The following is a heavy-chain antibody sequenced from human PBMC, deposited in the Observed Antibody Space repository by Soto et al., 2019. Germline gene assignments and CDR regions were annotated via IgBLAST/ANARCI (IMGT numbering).Heavy chain of an antibody. V-gene: IGHV1-18*01. D-gene: IGHD3-9*01. CDR3: ARDRDDILTGYYIRDAFDI. Sequence: QVPLVQSGAEVKKPGASVKVSCKASGYTFTSYGISWVRQAPGQGLEWIGWISAYNGNTNYAQKLQGRVTMTTDTSTSTAYMELRSLRSDDTAVYYCARDRDDILTGYYIRDAFDIWGQGTMVTVSS. CDR2: ISAYNGNT. CDR1: GYTFTSYG. J-gene: IGHJ3*02.